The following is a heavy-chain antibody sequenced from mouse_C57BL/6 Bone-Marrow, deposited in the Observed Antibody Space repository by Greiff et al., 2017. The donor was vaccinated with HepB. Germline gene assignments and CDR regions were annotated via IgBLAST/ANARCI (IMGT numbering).Heavy chain of an antibody. V-gene: IGHV1-69*01. J-gene: IGHJ3*01. CDR1: GYTFTSYW. D-gene: IGHD3-2*02. Sequence: QVQLKQPGAELVMPGASVKLSCKASGYTFTSYWMHWVKQRPGQGLEWIGEIDPSDSYTNYNQKFKGKSTLTVDKSSSTAYMQLSSLTSEDSAVYYCARKTDSSGYRGFAYWGQGTLVTVSA. CDR2: IDPSDSYT. CDR3: ARKTDSSGYRGFAY.